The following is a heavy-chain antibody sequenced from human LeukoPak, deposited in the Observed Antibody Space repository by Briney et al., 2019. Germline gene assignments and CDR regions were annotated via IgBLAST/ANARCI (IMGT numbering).Heavy chain of an antibody. J-gene: IGHJ6*03. CDR1: GGSISSYY. Sequence: SETLSLTCTVSGGSISSYYWSWIRQPAGKGLEWIGRIYTSGSTNYNPSLKSRVTMSVDTSKNQFSLKLSSVTAADTAVYYCARDKGVETGTTGYYYYYYMDVWGKGTTVTVSS. V-gene: IGHV4-4*07. CDR2: IYTSGST. D-gene: IGHD1-7*01. CDR3: ARDKGVETGTTGYYYYYYMDV.